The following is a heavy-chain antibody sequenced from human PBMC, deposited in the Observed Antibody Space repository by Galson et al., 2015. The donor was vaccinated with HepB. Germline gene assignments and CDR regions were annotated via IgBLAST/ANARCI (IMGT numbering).Heavy chain of an antibody. J-gene: IGHJ3*02. V-gene: IGHV3-21*01. CDR2: IRSSSSYI. Sequence: SLRLSCAASGFTFSSYSMNWVRQAPGKGLEWVSSIRSSSSYIYYADSVKGRFTISRDNAKNSLYLQMNSMRAEDTAVYYCARAMVVTHDAFDIWGQGTMVTVSS. CDR1: GFTFSSYS. CDR3: ARAMVVTHDAFDI. D-gene: IGHD2-21*02.